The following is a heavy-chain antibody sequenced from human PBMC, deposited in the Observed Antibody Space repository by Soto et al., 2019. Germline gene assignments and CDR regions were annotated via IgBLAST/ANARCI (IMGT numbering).Heavy chain of an antibody. Sequence: QPGGSLRLSCAASGFTFSSYGMHWVRQAPGKGLEWVAVISYDGSNKYYADSVKGRFTISRDNSKNTLYLQMNSLRAEDTAVYYCAKGTHLGILEWLLWGMDVWGQGTTVTVSS. D-gene: IGHD3-3*01. CDR1: GFTFSSYG. J-gene: IGHJ6*02. CDR2: ISYDGSNK. V-gene: IGHV3-30*18. CDR3: AKGTHLGILEWLLWGMDV.